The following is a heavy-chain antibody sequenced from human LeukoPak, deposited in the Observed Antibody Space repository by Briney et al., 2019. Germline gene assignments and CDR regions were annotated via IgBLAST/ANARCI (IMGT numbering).Heavy chain of an antibody. CDR1: GFTFTSYW. V-gene: IGHV3-7*01. D-gene: IGHD3-10*01. Sequence: PGGSLRLSCAASGFTFTSYWMSWVRQAPGKGLAWVANINPDGSEKYYVDSVKGRFTISRDNARNSLHLQMNSLRAEDTAVYYCVRDSSTPDYWGQGTLVTVSS. CDR2: INPDGSEK. J-gene: IGHJ4*02. CDR3: VRDSSTPDY.